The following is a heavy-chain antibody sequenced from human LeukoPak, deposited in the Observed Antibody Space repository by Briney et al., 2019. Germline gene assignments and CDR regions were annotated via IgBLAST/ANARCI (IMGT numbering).Heavy chain of an antibody. V-gene: IGHV3-23*01. CDR3: ARDLHYGSGSGDKWFDP. Sequence: GVSLRLSCAASGFTFSSYAMSWVRQAPGKGLEWVSAISSSGGSTYYADSLKGRFNISRDNSKNTLYLQMNSLRAEDTAVYYRARDLHYGSGSGDKWFDPWGQGTLVTVSS. CDR1: GFTFSSYA. D-gene: IGHD3-10*01. CDR2: ISSSGGST. J-gene: IGHJ5*02.